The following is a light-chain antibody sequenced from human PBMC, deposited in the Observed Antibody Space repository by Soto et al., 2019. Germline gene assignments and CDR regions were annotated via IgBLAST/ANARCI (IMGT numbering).Light chain of an antibody. CDR2: GNN. J-gene: IGLJ1*01. Sequence: QSVLTPPPSVSGAPGQSVTISCTWSSANIGAAYNVDWYQQLPGTAPKLLIYGNNNRPSGVPARFSGSKSGTSASLAIAGLQAEDEGDYYCQSYDSSLSGYVFGTGTKVTVL. V-gene: IGLV1-40*01. CDR3: QSYDSSLSGYV. CDR1: SANIGAAYN.